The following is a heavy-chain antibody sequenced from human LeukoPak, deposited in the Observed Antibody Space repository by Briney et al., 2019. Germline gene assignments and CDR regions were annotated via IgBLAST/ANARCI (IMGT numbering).Heavy chain of an antibody. CDR1: GGSISSSNR. J-gene: IGHJ5*02. Sequence: PSETLSLTCAVSGGSISSSNRWRGGRQPAGKGEEGIGEIYHSGSTNYNPSLKSRVTISVDKSKNQFSLKLSSVTAADTAVYYCARDLNWYSSSSDRFDPWGQGTLVTVSS. V-gene: IGHV4-4*02. CDR3: ARDLNWYSSSSDRFDP. CDR2: IYHSGST. D-gene: IGHD6-6*01.